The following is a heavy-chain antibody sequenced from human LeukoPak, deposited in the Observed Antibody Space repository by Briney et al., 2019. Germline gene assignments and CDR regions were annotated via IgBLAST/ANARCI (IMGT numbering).Heavy chain of an antibody. Sequence: ASVKVSCKASGYTFTSYGISWVRQAPGQGLEWMGWISAYNGNTNYAQKLQGRVTMTTDISTSTAYMELRSLRSDDTAVYYCARDGVGYCSSTSCLEYFQHWGQGTLVTVSS. D-gene: IGHD2-2*01. CDR2: ISAYNGNT. CDR3: ARDGVGYCSSTSCLEYFQH. V-gene: IGHV1-18*01. CDR1: GYTFTSYG. J-gene: IGHJ1*01.